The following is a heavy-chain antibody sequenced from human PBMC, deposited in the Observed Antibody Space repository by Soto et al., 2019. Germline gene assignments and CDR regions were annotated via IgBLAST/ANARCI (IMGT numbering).Heavy chain of an antibody. CDR1: GYSFSNHW. CDR2: IYPGDSDS. V-gene: IGHV5-51*01. CDR3: ARHFSSNWFYFDY. D-gene: IGHD4-4*01. Sequence: EVQLVQSGAEAKKPGESLRISCKASGYSFSNHWIGWVRQMPGKGPEWMGIIYPGDSDSRYSPSFEGQVTFSADKSTSTAYLQWSSLKASDTAMYYCARHFSSNWFYFDYWGQGTLVIVSS. J-gene: IGHJ4*02.